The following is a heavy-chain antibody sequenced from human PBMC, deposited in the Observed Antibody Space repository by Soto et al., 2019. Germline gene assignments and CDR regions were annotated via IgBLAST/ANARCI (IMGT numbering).Heavy chain of an antibody. J-gene: IGHJ4*02. V-gene: IGHV5-51*01. Sequence: EVQLVQSGAEVKKPGESLKISCKASEYNFPNYWIAWVRQMPGRGLEWMGIIYTDDSETHYSPSFQGQVTISADKSIQTAYLQWNSLKASDTALYYCARQKHTRMGFASGGQYYFDYWGQGTLVTVSS. D-gene: IGHD1-26*01. CDR3: ARQKHTRMGFASGGQYYFDY. CDR2: IYTDDSET. CDR1: EYNFPNYW.